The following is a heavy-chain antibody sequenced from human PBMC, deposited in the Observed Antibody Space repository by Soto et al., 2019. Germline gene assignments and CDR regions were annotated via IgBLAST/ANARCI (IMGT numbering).Heavy chain of an antibody. Sequence: EVQLVESGGGLVKPGGSLRLSCAASGFTFSNAWMSWVGQAPGKGLEWVGRIKSKTDGGTTDYAAPVKGRFTISRDDSKNTLYLQMNSLKTEDTAVYYCTTDKVATIHAFDIWGQGTMVTVSS. V-gene: IGHV3-15*01. D-gene: IGHD5-12*01. CDR3: TTDKVATIHAFDI. CDR2: IKSKTDGGTT. J-gene: IGHJ3*02. CDR1: GFTFSNAW.